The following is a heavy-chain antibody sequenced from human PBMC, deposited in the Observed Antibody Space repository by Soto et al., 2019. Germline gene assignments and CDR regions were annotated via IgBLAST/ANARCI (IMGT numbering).Heavy chain of an antibody. CDR2: VYYNENT. D-gene: IGHD3-10*01. V-gene: IGHV4-39*01. CDR3: ARRERYYGSPGWFDP. Sequence: SETLSLTCSVSGGSISSFTYYWGWIRQPPGKGLEWIETVYYNENTYYNPSLKSRVSITVDTAKNQFSLNLRSVTAADTAMYFCARRERYYGSPGWFDPWGPGTLGTVSS. CDR1: GGSISSFTYY. J-gene: IGHJ5*02.